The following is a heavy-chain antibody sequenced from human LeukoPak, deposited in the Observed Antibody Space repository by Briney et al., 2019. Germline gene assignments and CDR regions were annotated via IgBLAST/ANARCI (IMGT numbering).Heavy chain of an antibody. D-gene: IGHD5-24*01. CDR2: ITSGSSYI. Sequence: GGSLRLSCAASRFTLSSYWMHWVRQAPGKGLEGVSSITSGSSYIYYAGSVKGRFTISRDNAKNSLYLQMNSLRAEDTAVYYCARDPDGSDAYFDYWGQGTLVTVSS. CDR3: ARDPDGSDAYFDY. V-gene: IGHV3-21*01. CDR1: RFTLSSYW. J-gene: IGHJ4*02.